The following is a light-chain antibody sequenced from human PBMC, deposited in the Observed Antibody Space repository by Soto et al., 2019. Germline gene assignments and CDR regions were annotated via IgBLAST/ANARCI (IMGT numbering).Light chain of an antibody. V-gene: IGKV3-15*01. CDR1: QSVSSN. CDR3: QQYNNWPPIT. CDR2: GAS. J-gene: IGKJ5*01. Sequence: EIVMTPSLATLSVSPGERATLSCRASQSVSSNVAWYQQKPGQAPRLLVYGASTKASRIPVRFSGSGSGTEFTLTISSLQSEDFAVYYCQQYNNWPPITFGQGTRLEIK.